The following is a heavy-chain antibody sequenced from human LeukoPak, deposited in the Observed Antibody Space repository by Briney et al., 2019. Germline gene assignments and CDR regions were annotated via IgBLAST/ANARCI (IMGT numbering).Heavy chain of an antibody. CDR3: ARVTVGHDILTGYWEYGMDV. J-gene: IGHJ6*04. V-gene: IGHV6-1*01. CDR2: TYYRSKWYN. D-gene: IGHD3-9*01. CDR1: GDSVSSNSAA. Sequence: SQTLSLTCAISGDSVSSNSAAWNWIRQSPSRGLEWLGRTYYRSKWYNDYAVSVKSRITINPDTSKNQFSLQLNSVTPEDTAVYYCARVTVGHDILTGYWEYGMDVWGKGTTVTVSS.